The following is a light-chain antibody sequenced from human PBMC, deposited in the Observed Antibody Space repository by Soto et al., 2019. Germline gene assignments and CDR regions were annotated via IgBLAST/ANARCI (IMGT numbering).Light chain of an antibody. CDR2: GAS. Sequence: EIVMTQSPATLSVSPGERATLSCRASQTVWSTLAWYQQRPGQAPRLLIYGASTRATGIPARFSGSGSGTEFMLSISSLQSEDFAVYYCQQYNKWPLTFGGGTKVEIK. J-gene: IGKJ4*01. V-gene: IGKV3-15*01. CDR3: QQYNKWPLT. CDR1: QTVWST.